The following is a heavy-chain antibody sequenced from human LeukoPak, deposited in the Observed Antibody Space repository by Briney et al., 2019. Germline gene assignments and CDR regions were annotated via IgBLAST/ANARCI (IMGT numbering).Heavy chain of an antibody. D-gene: IGHD6-19*01. CDR2: ISSNGGST. CDR1: GFTLSSYA. V-gene: IGHV3-64D*09. Sequence: GGSLRLSCSASGFTLSSYAMHWVRQAPGKGLEYVSAISSNGGSTYYADSVKGRFTISRDNSKNTLYLQMSSLRAEDTAVYYCVKDPIPYSSGWPTFDYWGQGTLVTVSS. J-gene: IGHJ4*02. CDR3: VKDPIPYSSGWPTFDY.